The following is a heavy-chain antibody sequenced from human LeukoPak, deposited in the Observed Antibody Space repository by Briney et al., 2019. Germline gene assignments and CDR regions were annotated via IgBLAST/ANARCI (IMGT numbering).Heavy chain of an antibody. J-gene: IGHJ4*02. D-gene: IGHD2-21*02. CDR2: ISVGGGSSA. CDR1: GFTFSSYA. Sequence: GGSLGLSCAASGFTFSSYAMTWVRRAPGKGLEWVSSISVGGGSSAYYAASVKGRFTISRDNSKNTLYLQMNSLRAEDMAVYYCAKGGVTARFDYWGQGTLVTVSS. V-gene: IGHV3-23*01. CDR3: AKGGVTARFDY.